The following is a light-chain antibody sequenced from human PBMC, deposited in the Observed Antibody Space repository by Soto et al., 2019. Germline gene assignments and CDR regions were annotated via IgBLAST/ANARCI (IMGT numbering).Light chain of an antibody. CDR2: DAS. CDR1: QSVSSN. J-gene: IGKJ4*01. Sequence: ETVMTQSPATLSVSPGERATLSCRATQSVSSNLAWYQQKPGQAPRLLISDASTRATGIPARFSGSGSGTEFTLTISSLQSEDFAVYYCQQYIRWPLTFGGGTKVEI. V-gene: IGKV3-15*01. CDR3: QQYIRWPLT.